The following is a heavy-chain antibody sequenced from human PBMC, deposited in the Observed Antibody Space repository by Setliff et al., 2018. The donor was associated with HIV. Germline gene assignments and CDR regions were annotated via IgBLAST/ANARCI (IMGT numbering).Heavy chain of an antibody. J-gene: IGHJ6*03. CDR2: IYYTGST. CDR3: ARGFTNYDILTGYPRAPYYYFYMDV. V-gene: IGHV4-31*03. D-gene: IGHD3-9*01. Sequence: SETLSLACTVSGGSISSRGDYWSWVRQHPGKGLEWIGYIYYTGSTYYNPSLQSRVRISVDTSKNQFSLRLNSVTAADTAVYYCARGFTNYDILTGYPRAPYYYFYMDVWGKGTTVTVSS. CDR1: GGSISSRGDY.